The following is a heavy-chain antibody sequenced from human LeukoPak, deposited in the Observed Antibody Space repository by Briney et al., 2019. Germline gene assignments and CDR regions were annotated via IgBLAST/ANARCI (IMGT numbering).Heavy chain of an antibody. CDR3: ARVVWFGELPPYMDV. CDR2: IYYSGST. D-gene: IGHD3-10*01. J-gene: IGHJ6*03. CDR1: GDSISSSSYY. V-gene: IGHV4-39*07. Sequence: SETLSLTCTVSGDSISSSSYYWGWIRQPPGKGLEWIGSIYYSGSTYYNPSLKSRVTISVDTSKNQFSLKLSSVTAADTAVYYCARVVWFGELPPYMDVWGKGTTVAISS.